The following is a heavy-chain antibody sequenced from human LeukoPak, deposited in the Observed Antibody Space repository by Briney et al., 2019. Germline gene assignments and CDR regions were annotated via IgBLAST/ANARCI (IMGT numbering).Heavy chain of an antibody. Sequence: SETLSLTCTISGGSMSSYYWSWIRQPPGKGREWIGYIYYSGSTNYSPSLKSRVTISVGTSKSQFSLKLSSVTAADTAIYYCARHRVIAAAGTGVFDSWGQGTLVTVSS. CDR1: GGSMSSYY. CDR2: IYYSGST. D-gene: IGHD6-13*01. J-gene: IGHJ4*02. V-gene: IGHV4-59*08. CDR3: ARHRVIAAAGTGVFDS.